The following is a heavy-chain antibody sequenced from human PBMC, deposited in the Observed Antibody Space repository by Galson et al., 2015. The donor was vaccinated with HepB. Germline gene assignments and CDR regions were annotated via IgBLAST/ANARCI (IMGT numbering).Heavy chain of an antibody. CDR1: GFTFSSYG. D-gene: IGHD2-15*01. CDR3: ARERFDIVVVAEAYGMDV. V-gene: IGHV3-30*03. CDR2: ISYDGSNK. Sequence: SLRLSCAASGFTFSSYGMHWVRQAPGKGLEWVAVISYDGSNKYYADSVKGRFTISRDNSKNTLYLQMNSLRAEDTAVYYCARERFDIVVVAEAYGMDVWGQGTTVTVSS. J-gene: IGHJ6*02.